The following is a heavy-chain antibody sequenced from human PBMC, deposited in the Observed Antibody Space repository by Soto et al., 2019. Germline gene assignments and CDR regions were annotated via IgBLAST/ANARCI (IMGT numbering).Heavy chain of an antibody. CDR1: GFTFSSYS. CDR2: ISSSSSYI. J-gene: IGHJ4*02. D-gene: IGHD6-19*01. CDR3: ARSSAYSSGCVDY. V-gene: IGHV3-21*01. Sequence: GGSLRLSCAASGFTFSSYSMNWVRQAPGKGLEWVSSISSSSSYIYYADSVKGRFTISRDNAKNSLYLQMNSLRAEDTAVYYCARSSAYSSGCVDYWGQGTLVTVSS.